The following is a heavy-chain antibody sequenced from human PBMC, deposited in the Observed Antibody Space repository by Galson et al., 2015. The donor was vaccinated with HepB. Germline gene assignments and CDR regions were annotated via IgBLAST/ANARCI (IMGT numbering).Heavy chain of an antibody. Sequence: SLRLSCASSGFSFSNYAIHWVRQAPGKGLEWMAVISYDGSFRYYSDSVKGRFTVSRDPSRSILYLQMNSLRVDETAVYYCAKGGPGRIGMIVNRSLRFDPGCQGTPVIVSS. V-gene: IGHV3-30*18. CDR1: GFSFSNYA. D-gene: IGHD3-22*01. CDR2: ISYDGSFR. CDR3: AKGGPGRIGMIVNRSLRFDP. J-gene: IGHJ5*02.